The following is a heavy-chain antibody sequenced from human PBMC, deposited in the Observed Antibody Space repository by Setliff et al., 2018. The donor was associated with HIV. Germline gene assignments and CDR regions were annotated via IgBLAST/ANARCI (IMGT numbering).Heavy chain of an antibody. CDR3: ARESVTTPYYYYYYYMDV. Sequence: KASETLSLTCIVSGASINSGGYYWTWIRQHPGKGLEWIGHIYYSGSTNYNPSLKSRVTISVDTSKNQFSLKLSSVTAADTAVYYCARESVTTPYYYYYYYMDVWGKGTTVTVSS. J-gene: IGHJ6*03. D-gene: IGHD4-4*01. CDR2: IYYSGST. V-gene: IGHV4-61*08. CDR1: GASINSGGYY.